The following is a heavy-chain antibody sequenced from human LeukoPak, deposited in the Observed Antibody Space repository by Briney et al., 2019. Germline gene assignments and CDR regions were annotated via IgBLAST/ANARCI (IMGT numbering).Heavy chain of an antibody. CDR3: ARGTIYWNHFDY. V-gene: IGHV1-8*03. Sequence: ASVKVSCKASGYAFTSYDINWVRQATGQGLEWMGWMNPNSGKTGYAQKFQGRVTITRNTSLGTVYMELNSLRSEDTAVYYCARGTIYWNHFDYWGQGTLVTVSS. J-gene: IGHJ4*02. CDR2: MNPNSGKT. CDR1: GYAFTSYD. D-gene: IGHD1-1*01.